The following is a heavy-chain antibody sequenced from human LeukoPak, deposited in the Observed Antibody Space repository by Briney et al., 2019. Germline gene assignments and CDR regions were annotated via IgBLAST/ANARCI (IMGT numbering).Heavy chain of an antibody. CDR2: IWYDGSNK. D-gene: IGHD3-3*01. Sequence: GGSLRLSCAASGFTFSSYGMHWVRQAPGKGLEWVAVIWYDGSNKYYADSVKGRFTISRDSSKNTLYPQMNSLRAEDTAVYYCARAPNDFWSGYMAPGWFDPWGQGTLVTVSS. J-gene: IGHJ5*02. CDR1: GFTFSSYG. CDR3: ARAPNDFWSGYMAPGWFDP. V-gene: IGHV3-33*01.